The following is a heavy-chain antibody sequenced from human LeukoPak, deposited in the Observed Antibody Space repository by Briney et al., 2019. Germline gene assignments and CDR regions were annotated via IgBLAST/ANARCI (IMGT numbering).Heavy chain of an antibody. Sequence: GGSLRLSCAASGFTFSSYGMHWVRQAPGKGLEWVAVISYDGSNKYYADSVKGRFTISRDNSKNTLYLQMNSLRAEDTAVYYCANHGHYYDSSGFSYDAFDIWGQGTMVTDSS. CDR3: ANHGHYYDSSGFSYDAFDI. J-gene: IGHJ3*02. V-gene: IGHV3-30*18. CDR2: ISYDGSNK. CDR1: GFTFSSYG. D-gene: IGHD3-22*01.